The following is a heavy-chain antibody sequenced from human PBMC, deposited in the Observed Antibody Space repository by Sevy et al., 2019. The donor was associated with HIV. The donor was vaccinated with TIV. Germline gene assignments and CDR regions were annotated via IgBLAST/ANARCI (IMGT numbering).Heavy chain of an antibody. V-gene: IGHV4-34*01. J-gene: IGHJ5*02. CDR3: ARGMRKDRIAAAGGQKWFDP. CDR2: INHSGST. D-gene: IGHD6-13*01. Sequence: SETLSLTCAVYGGSFSGYYWSWIRQPPGKGLEWIGEINHSGSTNYNLSLKSRVTISVDTSKNQFSLKLSSVTAADTAVYYCARGMRKDRIAAAGGQKWFDPWGQGTLVTVSS. CDR1: GGSFSGYY.